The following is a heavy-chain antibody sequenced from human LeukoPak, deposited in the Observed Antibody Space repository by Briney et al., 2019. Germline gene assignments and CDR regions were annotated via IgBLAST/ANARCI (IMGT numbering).Heavy chain of an antibody. V-gene: IGHV3-23*01. D-gene: IGHD2-2*01. CDR2: ISGSGGST. Sequence: GGSLRLSCEASGFTFSSYAMSWVRQAPGKGLEWVSAISGSGGSTYYADSVKGRFTISRDNSKNTLYLQMNSLRAEDTAVYYCASEPPIVVVPAASVGYWGQGTPVTVSS. CDR3: ASEPPIVVVPAASVGY. CDR1: GFTFSSYA. J-gene: IGHJ4*02.